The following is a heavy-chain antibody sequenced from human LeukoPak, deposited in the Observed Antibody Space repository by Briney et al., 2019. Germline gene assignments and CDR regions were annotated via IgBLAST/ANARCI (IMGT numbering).Heavy chain of an antibody. D-gene: IGHD6-13*01. CDR1: GGSFSGYY. CDR2: INHSGST. Sequence: PSGTLSLTCAVYGGSFSGYYWSWIRQPPGKGLEWIGEINHSGSTNYNPSLKSRVTISVDTSKNQFSLKLSSVTAAGTAVYYCARVDCGRTPDPAAAGGYYYYYYGMDVWGQGTTVTVSS. CDR3: ARVDCGRTPDPAAAGGYYYYYYGMDV. V-gene: IGHV4-34*01. J-gene: IGHJ6*02.